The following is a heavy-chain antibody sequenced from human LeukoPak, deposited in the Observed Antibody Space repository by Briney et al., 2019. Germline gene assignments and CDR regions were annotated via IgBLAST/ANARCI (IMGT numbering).Heavy chain of an antibody. CDR2: LHSDGSGT. CDR3: ARGGMRGTFDC. Sequence: GGSLRLSCAASGFTFSTYWMHWVRQAPGKGLVWVSLLHSDGSGTTYADSVRGRFTISRDNAKNTLYLQMNSLRAEDTAVYYCARGGMRGTFDCWGQGTLVTVSS. D-gene: IGHD3-16*01. V-gene: IGHV3-74*01. CDR1: GFTFSTYW. J-gene: IGHJ4*02.